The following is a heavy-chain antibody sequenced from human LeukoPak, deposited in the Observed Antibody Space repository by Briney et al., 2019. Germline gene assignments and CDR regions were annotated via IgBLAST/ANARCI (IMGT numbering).Heavy chain of an antibody. V-gene: IGHV4-31*03. CDR1: GGSISSGGYY. D-gene: IGHD2-8*02. Sequence: SETLSLTCTVSGGSISSGGYYWSWIRQHPGKGLERIGYIYYSGSTYYNPSLKSRVTISVDTSKNQFSLKLSSVTAADTAVYYCARTDTGGFDYWGQGTLVTVSS. CDR3: ARTDTGGFDY. CDR2: IYYSGST. J-gene: IGHJ4*02.